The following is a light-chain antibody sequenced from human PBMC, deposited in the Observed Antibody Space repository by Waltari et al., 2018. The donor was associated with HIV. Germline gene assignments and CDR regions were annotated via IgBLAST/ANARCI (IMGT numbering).Light chain of an antibody. V-gene: IGLV1-36*01. J-gene: IGLJ3*02. CDR1: HSNIGNNA. Sequence: QSVLTQPPSLSEAPRQRVTISCSGSHSNIGNNAVNWYQQLPGKAPKLLIYYNELRPAGGADRFSGSRSGTSASRAISGLQSEDEAHYYCASWDDRLNGWVFGGGTQLTVL. CDR3: ASWDDRLNGWV. CDR2: YNE.